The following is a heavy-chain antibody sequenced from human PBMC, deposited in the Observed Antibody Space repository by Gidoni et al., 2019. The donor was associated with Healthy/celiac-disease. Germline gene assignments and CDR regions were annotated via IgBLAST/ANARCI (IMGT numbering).Heavy chain of an antibody. V-gene: IGHV3-33*01. J-gene: IGHJ6*02. D-gene: IGHD4-4*01. CDR2: IWYDGSNK. Sequence: QVQLVESGGGVVQPGRSLRLPCAASGFPFSSYGMHWVRQAPGQGLEWVAVIWYDGSNKDYADSVKGRFTISRDNSKNTLYLQMNSLRAEDTAVYYCARESDSNYEGYYYGMDVWGQGTTVTVSS. CDR3: ARESDSNYEGYYYGMDV. CDR1: GFPFSSYG.